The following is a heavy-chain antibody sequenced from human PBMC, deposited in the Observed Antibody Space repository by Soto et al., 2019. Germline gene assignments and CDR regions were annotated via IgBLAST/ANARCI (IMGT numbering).Heavy chain of an antibody. J-gene: IGHJ4*02. CDR2: ISYDGSNT. V-gene: IGHV3-30*18. CDR1: GFTFSNSF. D-gene: IGHD3-10*01. Sequence: QVQLVESGGGVVQPGRSLRLSCAASGFTFSNSFMHWVRQAPGRGLEWVAAISYDGSNTYYANSVKGRFTISRDNSRDTLYLQVISLRTEVTAMYYCTKDTPLKEYDCWGQGTLVTVSS. CDR3: TKDTPLKEYDC.